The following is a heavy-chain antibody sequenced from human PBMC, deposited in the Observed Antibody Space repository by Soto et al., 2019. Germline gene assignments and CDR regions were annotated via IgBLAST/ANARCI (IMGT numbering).Heavy chain of an antibody. CDR3: ARAGDSSGPVALGY. CDR2: IYHSGST. D-gene: IGHD6-19*01. J-gene: IGHJ4*02. CDR1: GGSISSGGSS. Sequence: QLQLQESGSGLVKPSQTLSLTCAVSGGSISSGGSSWSWIRQPPGKGLEWIGYIYHSGSTYYNPSRXXXVXXSVDRSKNQFSLKLSSVTAADTAVYYCARAGDSSGPVALGYWGQGTLVTVSS. V-gene: IGHV4-30-2*01.